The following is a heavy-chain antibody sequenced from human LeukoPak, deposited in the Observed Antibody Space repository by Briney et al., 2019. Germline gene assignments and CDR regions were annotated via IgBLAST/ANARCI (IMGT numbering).Heavy chain of an antibody. V-gene: IGHV1-69*06. J-gene: IGHJ6*03. Sequence: SVKVSCKASGGTFSSYAISWVRQAPGQGLEWMGGIIPIFGTANYAQKFQGRVTITADKSTSTAYMELSSLRSEDTAVYYCARGRAKSAPRTVTTSPYYYYYYYMDVWGKGTTVTVSS. CDR3: ARGRAKSAPRTVTTSPYYYYYYYMDV. D-gene: IGHD4-17*01. CDR1: GGTFSSYA. CDR2: IIPIFGTA.